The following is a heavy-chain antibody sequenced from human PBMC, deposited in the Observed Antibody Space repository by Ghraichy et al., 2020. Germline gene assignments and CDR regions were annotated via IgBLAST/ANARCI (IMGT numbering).Heavy chain of an antibody. CDR2: ISDDGTSP. D-gene: IGHD5-12*01. J-gene: IGHJ4*02. Sequence: GGSLRLSCAVSGITLTTYAMSWVRQAPGKGLEWVSEISDDGTSPYYADSVKGRFTISKDIATNALLLHMNDLRPDDTAVYYCANDPGHDSSYFDSWGQGTLVTVS. CDR3: ANDPGHDSSYFDS. CDR1: GITLTTYA. V-gene: IGHV3-23*01.